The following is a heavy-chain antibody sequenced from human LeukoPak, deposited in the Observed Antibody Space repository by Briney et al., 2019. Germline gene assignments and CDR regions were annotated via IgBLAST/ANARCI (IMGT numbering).Heavy chain of an antibody. D-gene: IGHD3-10*01. V-gene: IGHV4-30-2*01. J-gene: IGHJ3*02. CDR2: IYHSGST. Sequence: PSQTLSLTCAVSGGSISSGGYSWSWIRQPPGKGLEWIGYIYHSGSTYYNPSLKSRVTISVDRSKNQFSLKLSSVTAADTAVYYCARGQLGMVRGVVGALDIWGQGTMVTVSS. CDR3: ARGQLGMVRGVVGALDI. CDR1: GGSISSGGYS.